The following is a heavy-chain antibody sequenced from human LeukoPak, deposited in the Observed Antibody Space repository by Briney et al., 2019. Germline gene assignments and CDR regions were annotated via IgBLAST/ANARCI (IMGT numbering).Heavy chain of an antibody. CDR2: IYTSGST. Sequence: SETLSLTCTVSGGSISSYYWSWIRQPAGKGLEWIGRIYTSGSTNYNPSLKSRVTMSVDTSKNQFSLKLSSVTAADTAVYYCARDRTAAGYVPYYYYYYYMDVWAKGPRSPSP. V-gene: IGHV4-4*07. CDR1: GGSISSYY. CDR3: ARDRTAAGYVPYYYYYYYMDV. J-gene: IGHJ6*03. D-gene: IGHD6-13*01.